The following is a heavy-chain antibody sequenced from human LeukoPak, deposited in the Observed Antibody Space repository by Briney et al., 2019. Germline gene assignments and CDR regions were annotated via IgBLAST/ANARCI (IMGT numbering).Heavy chain of an antibody. J-gene: IGHJ4*02. CDR2: INPNSGGR. Sequence: VASVKVSCKPSGYTFTGYYIHWVRQAPGQGLEWMGWINPNSGGRNYAQKFQDRATMTRDTSISTVYMELSRLKSDDTAVYYCARGPYDSSGYSDYWGQGTLVTVSS. CDR3: ARGPYDSSGYSDY. CDR1: GYTFTGYY. D-gene: IGHD3-22*01. V-gene: IGHV1-2*02.